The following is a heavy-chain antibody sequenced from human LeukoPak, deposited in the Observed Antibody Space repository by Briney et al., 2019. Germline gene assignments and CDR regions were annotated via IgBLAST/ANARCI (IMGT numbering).Heavy chain of an antibody. D-gene: IGHD1-26*01. CDR1: GGSISSGSYY. Sequence: SETLSLTCSVSGGSISSGSYYWSWIRQPPGKGLEWIGYIYHSGSTYYNPSLKSRVTISVDRSKNQFSLKLSSVTAADTAVYYCARAPSGSYVDYWGQGTLVTVSS. J-gene: IGHJ4*02. CDR2: IYHSGST. CDR3: ARAPSGSYVDY. V-gene: IGHV4-30-2*01.